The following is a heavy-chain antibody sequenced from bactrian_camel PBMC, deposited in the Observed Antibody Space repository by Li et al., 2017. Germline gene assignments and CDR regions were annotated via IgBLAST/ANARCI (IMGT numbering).Heavy chain of an antibody. D-gene: IGHD3*01. CDR3: AVRWSGTRCFASARGYNY. J-gene: IGHJ4*01. Sequence: HVQLVESGGGSALAGGSHRLSCAASGYTFNTYSWFRQAPGQEREGVAAIDVDGRTDFSEFVKDRFTISKDNAKNSLYLQMNNLKPEDTALYYCAVRWSGTRCFASARGYNYNGQGTQVTVS. CDR2: IDVDGRT. CDR1: GYTFNTY. V-gene: IGHV3S55*01.